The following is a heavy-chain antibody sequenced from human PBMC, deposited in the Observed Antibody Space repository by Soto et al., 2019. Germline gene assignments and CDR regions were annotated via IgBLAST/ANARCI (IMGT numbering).Heavy chain of an antibody. V-gene: IGHV3-23*01. J-gene: IGHJ6*02. CDR2: ISGSGGST. CDR3: AKDGPGAPAASDYYYYYAMDV. CDR1: GFTFSSYA. D-gene: IGHD2-2*01. Sequence: GGSLRLSCAASGFTFSSYAMSWVRQAPGKGLEWVSAISGSGGSTYYADSVKGRFTISRDNSKNTLYLQMNSLRAEDTAVYYCAKDGPGAPAASDYYYYYAMDVWGQGTTVTVSS.